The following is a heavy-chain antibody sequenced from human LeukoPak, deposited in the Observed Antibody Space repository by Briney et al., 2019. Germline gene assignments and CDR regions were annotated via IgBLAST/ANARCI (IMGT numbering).Heavy chain of an antibody. Sequence: ASVKVSCKASGYTVPNYDINWVRQATGQGLEWMGWMNPHTGHTGYAQKFQGRVTFTRNTSISTAFMDLGSLMSEDTAVYYCARGDFWSGYSNYYYMDVWGKGTTVTVSS. D-gene: IGHD3-3*01. J-gene: IGHJ6*03. CDR3: ARGDFWSGYSNYYYMDV. CDR2: MNPHTGHT. CDR1: GYTVPNYD. V-gene: IGHV1-8*03.